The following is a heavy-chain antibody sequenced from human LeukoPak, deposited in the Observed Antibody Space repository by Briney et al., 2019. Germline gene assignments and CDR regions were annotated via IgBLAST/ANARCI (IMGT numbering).Heavy chain of an antibody. CDR2: INWNGGST. D-gene: IGHD6-19*01. Sequence: PGGSLRLSCAASGFKFDDYGMSWVRQAPGKGLEWVSGINWNGGSTGYADSVKGRFTISRDNAKNSLYLQMNSLRAEDTALYYCARIAMAGIGDGFDIWGQGTMVTASS. V-gene: IGHV3-20*04. CDR3: ARIAMAGIGDGFDI. J-gene: IGHJ3*02. CDR1: GFKFDDYG.